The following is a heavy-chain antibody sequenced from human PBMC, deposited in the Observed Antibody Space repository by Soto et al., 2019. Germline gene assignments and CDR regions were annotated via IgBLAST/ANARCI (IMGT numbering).Heavy chain of an antibody. J-gene: IGHJ4*02. CDR1: GLTLSNAW. V-gene: IGHV3-15*01. CDR3: PSQGIGTFNY. Sequence: EVQLVESGGGLVKPGGSLRLSCAASGLTLSNAWMAWVRQVPGKGLQFVGRIRSKTDGGPTYDAAPVEVRFTVSRDDSKNPLNLQMKSLATEATAVYYCPSQGIGTFNYWGQGTLVTVSS. D-gene: IGHD1-7*01. CDR2: IRSKTDGGPT.